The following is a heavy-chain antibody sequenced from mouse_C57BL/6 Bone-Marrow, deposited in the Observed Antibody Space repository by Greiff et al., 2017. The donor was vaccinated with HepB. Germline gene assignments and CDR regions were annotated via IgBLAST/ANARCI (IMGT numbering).Heavy chain of an antibody. D-gene: IGHD1-1*01. V-gene: IGHV2-3*01. CDR3: ANYYEGVWCAY. Sequence: QVQLQQSGPGLVAPSQCLSITCTVSGFSFTSYGVSWVRQPPGKGLEWLGVIWGDGSTNYHSALISRLSISKDNSKSQVFLKLNSLQTDDTATYYCANYYEGVWCAYWGQGTLVTVSA. J-gene: IGHJ3*01. CDR1: GFSFTSYG. CDR2: IWGDGST.